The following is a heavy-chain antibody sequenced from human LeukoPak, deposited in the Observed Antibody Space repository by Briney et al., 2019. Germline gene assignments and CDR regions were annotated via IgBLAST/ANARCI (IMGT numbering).Heavy chain of an antibody. Sequence: KPSETLSLTCTVFGGSISSYYWSWIRQPPGKGLEWIGYIYYSGSTNYNPSLKSRVTISVDTSKNQFSLKLTSVTAADTAVYYCAKGSGYYYYYMDVWGKGTTVTVSS. CDR3: AKGSGYYYYYMDV. CDR2: IYYSGST. CDR1: GGSISSYY. D-gene: IGHD7-27*01. J-gene: IGHJ6*03. V-gene: IGHV4-59*01.